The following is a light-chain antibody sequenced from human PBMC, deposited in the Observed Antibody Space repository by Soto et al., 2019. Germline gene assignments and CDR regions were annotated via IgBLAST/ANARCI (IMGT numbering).Light chain of an antibody. V-gene: IGLV2-14*01. Sequence: QSVLTQPASVSGSPGQSITISCTGTSSDVGGYNYVSWYQQHPDKAPKLMIYDVNNRPSGVSNRFSGSKSGNTASLTISGLQAEDEADYYCSSYTSSSTRVFGTGTKLTV. CDR1: SSDVGGYNY. CDR2: DVN. J-gene: IGLJ1*01. CDR3: SSYTSSSTRV.